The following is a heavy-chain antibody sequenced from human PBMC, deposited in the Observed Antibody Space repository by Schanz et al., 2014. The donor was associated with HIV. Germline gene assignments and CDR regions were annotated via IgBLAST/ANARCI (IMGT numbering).Heavy chain of an antibody. J-gene: IGHJ4*02. CDR1: GGSINSGDYY. D-gene: IGHD3-10*01. CDR2: IYYSGST. V-gene: IGHV4-31*03. CDR3: ARDVPSGGFDY. Sequence: QVQLQESGPGLVKPSQTLSLTCTVSGGSINSGDYYWTWIRQHPGKGLEWIGYIYYSGSTYYNPSLKSRVSISVDTSKNRFSLKLSSVTAADTAVYYCARDVPSGGFDYWGQGTLVTVSS.